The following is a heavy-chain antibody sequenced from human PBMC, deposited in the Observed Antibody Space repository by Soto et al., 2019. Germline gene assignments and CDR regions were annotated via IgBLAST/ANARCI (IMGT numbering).Heavy chain of an antibody. CDR2: IIPIFGTA. CDR1: GDTFSTYT. V-gene: IGHV1-69*13. J-gene: IGHJ6*02. D-gene: IGHD3-10*01. CDR3: ARKEARGSGSYLVAVGYYYYGMDV. Sequence: GASVKVSCKASGDTFSTYTISWVRQAPGQGLEWMGGIIPIFGTANYAQKFQGRVTFTADESTSTAYMELSSLRSEDTAVYYCARKEARGSGSYLVAVGYYYYGMDVWGQGTTVTVSS.